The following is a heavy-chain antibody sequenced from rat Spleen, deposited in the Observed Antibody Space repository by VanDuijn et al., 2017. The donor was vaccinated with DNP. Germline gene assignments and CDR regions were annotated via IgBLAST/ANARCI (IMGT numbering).Heavy chain of an antibody. D-gene: IGHD1-9*01. CDR2: INTGSGGT. V-gene: IGHV1-43*01. CDR1: GYTFTSYY. CDR3: ARSRWATTGITDAMDA. Sequence: QVQLQQSGAELAKPGSSVKISCTASGYTFTSYYISWIKQTTGQGLEYIGYINTGSGGTNYNEKFKGKATLTVDKSSSTAFMQLSSLTPDDSAVYYCARSRWATTGITDAMDAWGQGTSVTVSS. J-gene: IGHJ4*01.